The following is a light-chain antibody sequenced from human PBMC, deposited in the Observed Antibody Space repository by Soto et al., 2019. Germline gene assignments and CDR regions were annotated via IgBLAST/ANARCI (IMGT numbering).Light chain of an antibody. J-gene: IGLJ1*01. Sequence: QSVLTQPASVSGSPGQAITISCTGTSSDVGDYNLVSWYQQHPGKAPKLIIYDVSTRPSGVSNRFSGSKSGNTASLTISGLQAEDEADYYCSSYPTSSTLEGVFGTGTKVTVL. CDR3: SSYPTSSTLEGV. V-gene: IGLV2-14*03. CDR2: DVS. CDR1: SSDVGDYNL.